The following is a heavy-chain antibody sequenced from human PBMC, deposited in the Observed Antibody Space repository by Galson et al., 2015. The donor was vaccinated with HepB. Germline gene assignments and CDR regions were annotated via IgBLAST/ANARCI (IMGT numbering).Heavy chain of an antibody. J-gene: IGHJ4*02. CDR2: ISWNSGSI. D-gene: IGHD6-19*01. Sequence: SLRLSCAASGFTFDDYAMHWVRQAPGKGLEWVSGISWNSGSIGYADSVKGRFTISRDNAKNSLYLQMNSLRAEDTALYYCAKDIGVYSSGWYDGVGGSFDYWGQGTLVTVSS. CDR1: GFTFDDYA. CDR3: AKDIGVYSSGWYDGVGGSFDY. V-gene: IGHV3-9*01.